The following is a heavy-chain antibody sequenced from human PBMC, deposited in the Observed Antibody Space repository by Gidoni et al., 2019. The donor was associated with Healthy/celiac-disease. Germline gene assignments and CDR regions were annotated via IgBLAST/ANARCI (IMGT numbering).Heavy chain of an antibody. Sequence: EVQLVESGGGLVKPGGSLRLPCAASGFTFSSYSMHWVRQAPGKGLEGVSSISSSSSYIDYADSVKCRFTISRDNAKNSLYLQMNSLRAEDTAVYYCARDDRGGWPRARFDYWGQGTLVTVSS. CDR2: ISSSSSYI. V-gene: IGHV3-21*01. CDR1: GFTFSSYS. J-gene: IGHJ4*02. CDR3: ARDDRGGWPRARFDY. D-gene: IGHD6-19*01.